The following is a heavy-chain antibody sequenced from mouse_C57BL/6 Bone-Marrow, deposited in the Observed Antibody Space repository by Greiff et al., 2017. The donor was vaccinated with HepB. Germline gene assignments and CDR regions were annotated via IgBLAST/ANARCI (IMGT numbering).Heavy chain of an antibody. D-gene: IGHD1-1*01. V-gene: IGHV5-4*01. CDR3: ARGPGVGCAMDY. CDR2: ISDGGSYT. J-gene: IGHJ4*01. Sequence: VQPKESGGGLVKPGGSLKPFCAASGFTFSSHAMSRVRQTPEKRLEWVATISDGGSYTYYPDNVKGRFTISRDNAKNNVYLQMRHLKSEDTAVYYCARGPGVGCAMDYWGQGTSVTVSS. CDR1: GFTFSSHA.